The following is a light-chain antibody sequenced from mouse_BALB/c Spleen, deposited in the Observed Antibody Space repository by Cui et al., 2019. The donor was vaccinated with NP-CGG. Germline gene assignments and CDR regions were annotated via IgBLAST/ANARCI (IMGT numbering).Light chain of an antibody. V-gene: IGLV1*01. CDR1: TGAVTTSNY. J-gene: IGLJ1*01. CDR2: GTN. Sequence: QAVVTQGSALTSSSLEIFPLTCRSSTGAVTTSNYANLVQEKPDHLFTGLVGGTNNRAPGVPARFSGSLIGDKAALIITGAQTEDEAIYFCALWYSNHWVFGGGTKLTIL. CDR3: ALWYSNHWV.